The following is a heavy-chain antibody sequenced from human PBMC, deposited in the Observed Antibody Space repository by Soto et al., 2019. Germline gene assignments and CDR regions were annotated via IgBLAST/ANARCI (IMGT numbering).Heavy chain of an antibody. D-gene: IGHD1-20*01. Sequence: EVQLVESGGGLAQPGGSLGLSCAASGFTVSSRYMSWVRQAPGKGLEWVSVIYNDGRVYYADSVKGRFTISRDDSKNTLLLQMSSLRVEDTAVYYCAVYSYMAYWGQGTLVTVSS. CDR2: IYNDGRV. CDR3: AVYSYMAY. J-gene: IGHJ4*02. CDR1: GFTVSSRY. V-gene: IGHV3-66*01.